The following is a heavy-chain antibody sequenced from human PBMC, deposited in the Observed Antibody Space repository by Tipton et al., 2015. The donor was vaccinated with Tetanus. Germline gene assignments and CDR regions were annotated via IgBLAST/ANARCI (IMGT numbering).Heavy chain of an antibody. D-gene: IGHD2-21*02. Sequence: RSLRLSCAASGFPFKSYGMHWVRQAPGKGLDWVSVISFDGNNIFYSDSVKGRFTISRDNSKNSLYLQMNSLRAEDTAVYSCARGMAEASNCGGDCYSDYWGQGTLVTVSS. CDR3: ARGMAEASNCGGDCYSDY. CDR2: ISFDGNNI. V-gene: IGHV3-30*03. CDR1: GFPFKSYG. J-gene: IGHJ4*02.